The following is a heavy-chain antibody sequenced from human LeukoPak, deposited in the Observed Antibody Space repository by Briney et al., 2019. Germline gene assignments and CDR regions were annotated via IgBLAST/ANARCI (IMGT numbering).Heavy chain of an antibody. D-gene: IGHD6-13*01. CDR3: ARDGPSSSWLGGYYYYMDV. CDR2: IKQDGSEK. J-gene: IGHJ6*03. CDR1: GFTFSSHW. Sequence: PGGSLRLSCAASGFTFSSHWMSWVRQAPGKGLEWVANIKQDGSEKYYVDSVKGRFTISRDNAKNSLYLQMNSLRVEDTAVYYCARDGPSSSWLGGYYYYMDVWGKGTTVTVSS. V-gene: IGHV3-7*01.